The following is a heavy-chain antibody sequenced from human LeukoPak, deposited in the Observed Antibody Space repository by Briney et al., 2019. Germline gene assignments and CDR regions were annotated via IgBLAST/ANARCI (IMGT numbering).Heavy chain of an antibody. Sequence: VQPGGSLRLSCAASGFTFSSYAMGWVRQAPGKGLEWVSAISGSGGITYYADSVKGRFTISRDNSKNTLYLQMNSLRAEDTAVYYCAKDLVRYDDVGTPDYWGQGTLVTVSS. J-gene: IGHJ4*02. V-gene: IGHV3-23*01. CDR1: GFTFSSYA. CDR3: AKDLVRYDDVGTPDY. D-gene: IGHD3-22*01. CDR2: ISGSGGIT.